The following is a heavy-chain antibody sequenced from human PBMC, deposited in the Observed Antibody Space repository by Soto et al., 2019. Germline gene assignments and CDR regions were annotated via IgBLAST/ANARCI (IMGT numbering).Heavy chain of an antibody. Sequence: GGSLRLSCAASGFTFSNYAMSWVRQAPGKGLEWVSALSGSGGSTYYADSVKGRFTISKDSSKNTLYLQMNSLRAEDTAVYYCAKDYDFWSGFPLSLEPQQSSTTLGYFDYWGQGTLVTVSS. CDR2: LSGSGGST. CDR1: GFTFSNYA. CDR3: AKDYDFWSGFPLSLEPQQSSTTLGYFDY. J-gene: IGHJ4*02. V-gene: IGHV3-23*01. D-gene: IGHD3-3*01.